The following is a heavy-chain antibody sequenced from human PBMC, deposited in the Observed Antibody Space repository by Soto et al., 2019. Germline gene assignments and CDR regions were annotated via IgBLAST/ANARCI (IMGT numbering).Heavy chain of an antibody. CDR3: AKGVASSD. CDR2: FNPLFRTP. Sequence: QVHLVQSEAEVKKPGASVKVSCKSSGDTFITDSVTWVRQAPGQALEWMGGFNPLFRTPVYAPKFQGRINISADESTSAAHVEVTRLTSEDTAIYFCAKGVASSDWGQGTLVTVSS. J-gene: IGHJ4*02. D-gene: IGHD5-12*01. V-gene: IGHV1-69*01. CDR1: GDTFITDS.